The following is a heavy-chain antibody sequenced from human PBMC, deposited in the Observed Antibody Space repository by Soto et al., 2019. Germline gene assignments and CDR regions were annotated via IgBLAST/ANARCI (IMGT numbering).Heavy chain of an antibody. Sequence: SETLSLTCTVSGGSISSGGYYWSWIRQHPGKGLEWIGYIYYSGSTYYNPSLKSRVTISVDTSKNQFSLKLSSVTAADTAVYYCARDQRYCSGGSCYWFDPWGQGTLVTVSS. CDR2: IYYSGST. CDR1: GGSISSGGYY. J-gene: IGHJ5*02. V-gene: IGHV4-31*03. D-gene: IGHD2-15*01. CDR3: ARDQRYCSGGSCYWFDP.